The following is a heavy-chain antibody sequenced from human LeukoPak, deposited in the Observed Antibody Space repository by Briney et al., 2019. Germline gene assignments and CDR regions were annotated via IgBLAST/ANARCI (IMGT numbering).Heavy chain of an antibody. CDR3: ARDRADIVVVPAANSNMGYYYYYGMDV. V-gene: IGHV3-30-3*01. J-gene: IGHJ6*02. CDR1: GFTFSSYA. D-gene: IGHD2-2*01. CDR2: ISYDGSNK. Sequence: GGSLRLSCAASGFTFSSYAMHWVRQAPGKGLEWVAVISYDGSNKYYADSVKGRFTISRDNSKNTLYLQMNSLRAEDTAVYYCARDRADIVVVPAANSNMGYYYYYGMDVWGQGTTVTVSS.